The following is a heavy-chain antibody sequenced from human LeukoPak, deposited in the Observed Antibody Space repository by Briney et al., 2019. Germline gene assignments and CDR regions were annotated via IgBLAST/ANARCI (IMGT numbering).Heavy chain of an antibody. CDR2: IRSKAYGGTT. CDR3: TREMTDHRYGSGSYYNSDY. CDR1: GFTFGDYA. Sequence: GGSLRLSCTASGFTFGDYAMSWFRQAPGKGLEWVGFIRSKAYGGTTEYAASVKGRFTISRDDSKGIAYLQMNSLKTEDTAVYYCTREMTDHRYGSGSYYNSDYWGQGTLVTVSS. J-gene: IGHJ4*02. V-gene: IGHV3-49*03. D-gene: IGHD3-10*01.